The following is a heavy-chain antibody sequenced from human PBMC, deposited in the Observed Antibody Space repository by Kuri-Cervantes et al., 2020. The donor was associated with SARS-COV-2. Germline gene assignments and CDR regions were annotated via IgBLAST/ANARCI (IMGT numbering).Heavy chain of an antibody. V-gene: IGHV3-53*01. D-gene: IGHD3-22*01. Sequence: GGSLRLSCAASGFTVSSNYMSWVRQAPGKGLEWVSVIYSGGSTYYADSVKGRFTISRDNSKNMLYLQMNSLRAEDTAVYYCAKDPTNDYYDSSGYYFRGAFDIWGQGTMVTVSS. J-gene: IGHJ3*02. CDR2: IYSGGST. CDR3: AKDPTNDYYDSSGYYFRGAFDI. CDR1: GFTVSSNY.